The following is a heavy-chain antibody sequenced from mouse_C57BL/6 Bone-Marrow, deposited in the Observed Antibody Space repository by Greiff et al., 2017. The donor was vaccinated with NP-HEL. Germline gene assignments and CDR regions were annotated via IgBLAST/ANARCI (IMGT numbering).Heavy chain of an antibody. V-gene: IGHV1-18*01. Sequence: VQLKQSGPELVKPGASVKIPCKASGYTFTDYNMDWVKQSHGKSLEWIGDINPNNGGTIYNQKFKGKATLTVDKSSSTAYMELRSLTSEDTAVYYCARVFITTVVATDAMDYWGQGTSVTGSS. CDR1: GYTFTDYN. J-gene: IGHJ4*01. CDR3: ARVFITTVVATDAMDY. D-gene: IGHD1-1*01. CDR2: INPNNGGT.